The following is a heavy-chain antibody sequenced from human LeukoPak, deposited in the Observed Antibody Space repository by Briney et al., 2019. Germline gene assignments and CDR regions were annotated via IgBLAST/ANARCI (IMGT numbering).Heavy chain of an antibody. Sequence: SQTLSLTCTVSGGSISSGAYYWSCIRQVPGKGLEWIGYGYFRGNTFYNPSLKGRVTISVDTSNNHFSLQLSSVTAADTAVYYCARDPLVAAPVGIWGQGTMVTVSS. D-gene: IGHD6-6*01. J-gene: IGHJ3*02. CDR3: ARDPLVAAPVGI. V-gene: IGHV4-31*03. CDR1: GGSISSGAYY. CDR2: GYFRGNT.